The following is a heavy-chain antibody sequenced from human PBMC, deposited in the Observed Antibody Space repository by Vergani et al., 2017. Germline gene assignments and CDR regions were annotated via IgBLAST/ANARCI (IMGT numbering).Heavy chain of an antibody. J-gene: IGHJ4*02. CDR2: INHSGST. Sequence: QVQLQQWGAGLLKPSETLSLTCAVYGGSFSGYYWSWIRQPPGKGLEWIGEINHSGSTNYNPSLKSRVTISVDTSKNQFSLKLSSVTAADTAVYYCARGSPLHYDYVWGSYRYYVDYWGQGTLVTVSS. V-gene: IGHV4-34*01. CDR1: GGSFSGYY. CDR3: ARGSPLHYDYVWGSYRYYVDY. D-gene: IGHD3-16*02.